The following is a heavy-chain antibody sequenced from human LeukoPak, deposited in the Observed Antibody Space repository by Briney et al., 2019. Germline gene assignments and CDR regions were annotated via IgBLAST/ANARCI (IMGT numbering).Heavy chain of an antibody. CDR2: IYSGGST. V-gene: IGHV3-66*01. Sequence: GGSLRLSCAASVFTVSSNYMSWVRQAPGKGLECVSVIYSGGSTYYADSVKGRFTISRDNSKNTLYLQMNSLRAEDTAVYYCARDQIVVVTATHYYYYGMDVWGQGTTVTVSS. CDR3: ARDQIVVVTATHYYYYGMDV. CDR1: VFTVSSNY. J-gene: IGHJ6*02. D-gene: IGHD2-21*02.